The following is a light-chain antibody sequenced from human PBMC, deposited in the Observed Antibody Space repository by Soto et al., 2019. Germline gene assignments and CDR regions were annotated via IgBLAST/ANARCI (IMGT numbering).Light chain of an antibody. Sequence: EIVMTQSPATLSVSPGERATHSCRASQSVSSNLAWYQQKPGQAPRLLIYGASTRATGIPARFSGSGSGTEFTLTISSLQSEDFAVYYCQQYNNWPHGTFGQGTKVDI. CDR3: QQYNNWPHGT. CDR2: GAS. V-gene: IGKV3-15*01. CDR1: QSVSSN. J-gene: IGKJ1*01.